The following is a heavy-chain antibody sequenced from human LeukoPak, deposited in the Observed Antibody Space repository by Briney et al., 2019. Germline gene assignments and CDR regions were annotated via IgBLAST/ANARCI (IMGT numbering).Heavy chain of an antibody. J-gene: IGHJ5*01. CDR1: GFSFGNYA. Sequence: GGSLRLSCVASGFSFGNYAMSWARHSPRRARQWVSQISGTGGATWYARCARDLFTISRYNSKKTLYLQMSGLRVEDTAMYYCVKDPRDTYGTNWFVSWGQGTLLIVSS. D-gene: IGHD2-21*01. V-gene: IGHV3-23*01. CDR3: VKDPRDTYGTNWFVS. CDR2: ISGTGGAT.